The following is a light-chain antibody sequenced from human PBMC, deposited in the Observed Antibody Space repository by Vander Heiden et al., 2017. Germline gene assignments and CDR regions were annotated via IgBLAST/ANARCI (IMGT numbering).Light chain of an antibody. CDR2: DAS. J-gene: IGKJ1*01. Sequence: EIVLTQSPATLSLSPGERATLSCRASQSVSSYLAWYQQKPGQAPRLLIYDASNRATGIPARFSGSGSGTDFTLTISSLEPEDFAVYYWQQRSNWPRTFGNGTKVEIK. V-gene: IGKV3-11*01. CDR1: QSVSSY. CDR3: QQRSNWPRT.